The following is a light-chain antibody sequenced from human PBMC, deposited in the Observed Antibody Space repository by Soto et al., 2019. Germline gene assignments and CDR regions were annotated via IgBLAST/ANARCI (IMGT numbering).Light chain of an antibody. CDR3: QQRNNWPPVT. J-gene: IGKJ4*01. V-gene: IGKV3-11*01. CDR2: DAS. CDR1: QSVSSS. Sequence: EIVMTQSPATLSVSPGERATLSCRASQSVSSSLAWYQQKPGQAPRLLIYDASNRATGIPDRFSDSGSGTDFTLTISSLEPEDFAVYYCQQRNNWPPVTFGGGTKVDIK.